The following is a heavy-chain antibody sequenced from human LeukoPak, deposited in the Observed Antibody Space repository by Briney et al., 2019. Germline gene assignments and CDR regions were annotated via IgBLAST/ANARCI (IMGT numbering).Heavy chain of an antibody. Sequence: GGSLRLSCAASGFTVSSNYMSWVRQAPGKGLEWVSAISGSGGSTYYADSVKGRFTISRDNSKNTLYLQMNSLRAEDTAVYYCAKPQLRFLEWFHYWGQGTLVTVSS. CDR2: ISGSGGST. CDR3: AKPQLRFLEWFHY. D-gene: IGHD3-3*01. V-gene: IGHV3-23*01. CDR1: GFTVSSNY. J-gene: IGHJ4*02.